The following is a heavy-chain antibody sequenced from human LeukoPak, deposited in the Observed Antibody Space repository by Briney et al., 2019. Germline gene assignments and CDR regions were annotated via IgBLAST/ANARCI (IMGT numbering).Heavy chain of an antibody. CDR1: GFTFSSYA. D-gene: IGHD5-12*01. Sequence: GGSLRLSCAASGFTFSSYAMHWVRQAPGKGLEWVAVISYDGSNKYYADSVKGRFTISRDNSKNTLYLQMNSLRAEDTAVYYCARSRRLQTYYFDHWGQGTLVTVSS. CDR3: ARSRRLQTYYFDH. CDR2: ISYDGSNK. J-gene: IGHJ4*02. V-gene: IGHV3-30-3*01.